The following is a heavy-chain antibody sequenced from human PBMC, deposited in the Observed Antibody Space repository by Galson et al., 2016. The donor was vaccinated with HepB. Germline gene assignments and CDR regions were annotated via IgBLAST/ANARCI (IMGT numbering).Heavy chain of an antibody. V-gene: IGHV4-31*03. CDR1: GGSINSGGYY. J-gene: IGHJ4*02. Sequence: TLSLTCNVSGGSINSGGYYWSWIRQHPGKGLEWIGYIYYTGSTYYNPSLKSRVIISADTSKNQFSLKLTSVTAADTAVYYCARDLVGASSFGRWGRGTLVTVSS. D-gene: IGHD1-26*01. CDR3: ARDLVGASSFGR. CDR2: IYYTGST.